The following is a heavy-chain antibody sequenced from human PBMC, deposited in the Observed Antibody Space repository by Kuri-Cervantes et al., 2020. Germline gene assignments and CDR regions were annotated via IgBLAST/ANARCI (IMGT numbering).Heavy chain of an antibody. D-gene: IGHD3-22*01. CDR2: ISYDGSNK. CDR1: GFTFSSYA. Sequence: GGSLRLSCAASGFTFSSYAMHWVRQAPGKGLEWVAVISYDGSNKYYADSVKGRFTISRDNSKNTLYLQMNSLRAEDTAVYYCARDRFYFYDSSGYYGDAFDFWGQGTVVTVSS. V-gene: IGHV3-30*01. CDR3: ARDRFYFYDSSGYYGDAFDF. J-gene: IGHJ3*01.